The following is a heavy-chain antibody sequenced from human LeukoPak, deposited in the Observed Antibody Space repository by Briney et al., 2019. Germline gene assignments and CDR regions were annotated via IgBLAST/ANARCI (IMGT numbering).Heavy chain of an antibody. CDR1: GYTFSNFG. D-gene: IGHD1-26*01. Sequence: GASVKVSCKASGYTFSNFGISWVRQAPGQGLEWMGWINPNSGGTNYAQKFQGRVTMTRDTSISTAYMELSRLRSDDTAVYYCAREIGGSYFGGDYWGQGTLVTVSS. V-gene: IGHV1-2*02. CDR2: INPNSGGT. CDR3: AREIGGSYFGGDY. J-gene: IGHJ4*02.